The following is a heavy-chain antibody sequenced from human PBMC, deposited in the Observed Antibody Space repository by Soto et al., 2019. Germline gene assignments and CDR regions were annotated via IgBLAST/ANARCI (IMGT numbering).Heavy chain of an antibody. V-gene: IGHV1-69*13. D-gene: IGHD5-18*01. J-gene: IGHJ6*02. Sequence: SVEVSCKASGGTFSIYAISWVRQAPGQGLEWMGGIIPIFGTANYAQKFQGRVTITADESTSTAYMELSSLRSEDTAVYYCARCSTAMVTYYYYYGMDVWGQGTTVTVSS. CDR2: IIPIFGTA. CDR3: ARCSTAMVTYYYYYGMDV. CDR1: GGTFSIYA.